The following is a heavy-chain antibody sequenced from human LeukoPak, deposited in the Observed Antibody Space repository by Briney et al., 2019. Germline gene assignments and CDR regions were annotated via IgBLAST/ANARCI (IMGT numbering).Heavy chain of an antibody. CDR2: TTNKAHSYTT. CDR1: GFTFSDHY. D-gene: IGHD2-15*01. Sequence: PGGSLRLSCAASGFTFSDHYMDWVRQAPGKGLEWVGRTTNKAHSYTTEYAASVKGRFTISRDDSKNSLYLQMDSLKTEDTAVYYCARLYCIGNNCRYSDYWGQGTLVTVSS. J-gene: IGHJ4*02. V-gene: IGHV3-72*01. CDR3: ARLYCIGNNCRYSDY.